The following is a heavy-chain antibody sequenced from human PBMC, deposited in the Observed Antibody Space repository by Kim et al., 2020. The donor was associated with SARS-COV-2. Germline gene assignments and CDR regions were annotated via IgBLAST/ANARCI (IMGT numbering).Heavy chain of an antibody. CDR3: ARGRHSGYDLIFLNWFDP. CDR2: INTNTGNP. D-gene: IGHD5-12*01. V-gene: IGHV7-4-1*02. J-gene: IGHJ5*02. CDR1: GYTFTSYA. Sequence: ASVKVSCKASGYTFTSYAMNWVRQAPGQGLEWMGWINTNTGNPTYAQGFTGRFVFSLDTYVSTAYLQISSLKAEDTAVYYCARGRHSGYDLIFLNWFDPWGQGTLVTVSS.